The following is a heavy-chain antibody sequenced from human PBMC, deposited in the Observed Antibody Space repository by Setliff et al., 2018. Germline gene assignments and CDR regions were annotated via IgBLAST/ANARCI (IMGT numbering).Heavy chain of an antibody. CDR1: GGTFTNYA. CDR3: ARGGL. CDR2: INPIFGTA. V-gene: IGHV1-69*05. Sequence: SVKVSCKASGGTFTNYAINWVRQAPGQGLEWMGGINPIFGTADYTQNFQGRVTITTDESTSTAYMELRSLRSDDTAVYYCARGGLWGQGTLVTVSS. J-gene: IGHJ4*02.